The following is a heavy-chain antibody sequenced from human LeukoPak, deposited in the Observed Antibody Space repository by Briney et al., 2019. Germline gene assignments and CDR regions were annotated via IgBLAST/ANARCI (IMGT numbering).Heavy chain of an antibody. V-gene: IGHV3-74*01. CDR2: INSDGSST. CDR3: AKYDSAPYSWYFDL. D-gene: IGHD3-22*01. CDR1: GFTFSSYW. Sequence: GGSLRLSCAASGFTFSSYWMSWVRQAPGKGLVWVSRINSDGSSTSYADSVKGRFTISRDNAKNTLYLQMNSLRAEDTAVYYCAKYDSAPYSWYFDLWGRGTLVTVSS. J-gene: IGHJ2*01.